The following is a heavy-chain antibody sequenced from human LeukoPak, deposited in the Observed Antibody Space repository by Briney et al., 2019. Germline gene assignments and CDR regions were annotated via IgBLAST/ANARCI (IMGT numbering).Heavy chain of an antibody. Sequence: ASVKVSCKASGYTFTDYYVHWARQAPGQGLEWMGIINPSGGTTNYAQKFQGRLTMTRDTSTSTVYMELSRLRSEDTAVYYCARDLAIIVLLGTSPMGWFDPWGQGTLVTVSS. CDR1: GYTFTDYY. J-gene: IGHJ5*02. V-gene: IGHV1-46*01. CDR3: ARDLAIIVLLGTSPMGWFDP. D-gene: IGHD3-3*01. CDR2: INPSGGTT.